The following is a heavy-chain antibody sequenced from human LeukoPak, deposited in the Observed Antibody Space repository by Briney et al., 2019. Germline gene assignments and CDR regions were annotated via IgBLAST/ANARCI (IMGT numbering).Heavy chain of an antibody. CDR1: GYTFTSYD. Sequence: ASVKVSCKASGYTFTSYDINWVRQATGQGLEWMGWMNPNSGNTGYAQKFQGRVTMTRNTSISTAYMELSSLRSEDTAVYYCARGRIAAAGTGGDYYYMDAWGQGTTVTVSS. D-gene: IGHD6-13*01. CDR3: ARGRIAAAGTGGDYYYMDA. J-gene: IGHJ6*03. V-gene: IGHV1-8*01. CDR2: MNPNSGNT.